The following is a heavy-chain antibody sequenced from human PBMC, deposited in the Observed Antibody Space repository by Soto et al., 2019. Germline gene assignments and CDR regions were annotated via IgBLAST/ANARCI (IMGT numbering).Heavy chain of an antibody. D-gene: IGHD6-13*01. V-gene: IGHV1-46*01. Sequence: ASVKVSCKASGYTFTSYYMHWVRQAPGQGLEWMGVINPSGGNTNYPQKSQGRVTMTRDTSTSTVSMELSSLRSEDTAMYYCARDQGDSSSWYYYGMDVWGQGTTVTVSS. CDR3: ARDQGDSSSWYYYGMDV. CDR1: GYTFTSYY. CDR2: INPSGGNT. J-gene: IGHJ6*02.